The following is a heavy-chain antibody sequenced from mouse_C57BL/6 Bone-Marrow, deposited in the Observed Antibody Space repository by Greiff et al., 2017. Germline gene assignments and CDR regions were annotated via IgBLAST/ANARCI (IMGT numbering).Heavy chain of an antibody. CDR2: ISSGGSYT. J-gene: IGHJ3*01. V-gene: IGHV5-6*01. Sequence: EVQGVESGGDLVKPGGSLKLSCAASGFTFSSYGMSWVRQTPDKRLEWVATISSGGSYTYYPDSVKGRFTISRDNAKNTLYLQMSSLKSEDTAMYYCARLQLGPWFAYWGQGTLVTVSA. D-gene: IGHD4-1*02. CDR3: ARLQLGPWFAY. CDR1: GFTFSSYG.